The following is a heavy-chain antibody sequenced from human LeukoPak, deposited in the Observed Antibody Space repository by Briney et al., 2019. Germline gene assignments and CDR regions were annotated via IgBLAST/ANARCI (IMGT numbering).Heavy chain of an antibody. J-gene: IGHJ4*02. CDR1: GYTFTSYG. Sequence: ASVKVSCKASGYTFTSYGISWVRQAPGQGLEWMGWISAYNGNTNYAQKLQGRVTMTTDTSTSTAYMELRSLRSDDTAVYYCARSRAGYQLLSTLGYWGQGTLVTVSS. CDR2: ISAYNGNT. CDR3: ARSRAGYQLLSTLGY. V-gene: IGHV1-18*01. D-gene: IGHD2-2*01.